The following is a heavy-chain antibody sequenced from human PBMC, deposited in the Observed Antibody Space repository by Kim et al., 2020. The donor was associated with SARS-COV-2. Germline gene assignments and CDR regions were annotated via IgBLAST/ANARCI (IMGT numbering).Heavy chain of an antibody. D-gene: IGHD6-19*01. J-gene: IGHJ4*02. Sequence: VYAAPVKGRFTISRDDSKNTLYLQMNSLKTEDTAVYYCTAGIAVAGTTGGWGQGTLVTVSS. CDR3: TAGIAVAGTTGG. V-gene: IGHV3-15*01.